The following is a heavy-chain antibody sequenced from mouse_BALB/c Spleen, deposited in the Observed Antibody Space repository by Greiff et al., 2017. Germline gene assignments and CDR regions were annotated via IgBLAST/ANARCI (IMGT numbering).Heavy chain of an antibody. CDR2: ISSGGSYT. Sequence: EVQVVESGGGLVKPGGSLKLSCAASGFTFSSYAMSWVRQTPEKRLEWVATISSGGSYTYYPDSVKGRFTISRDNAKNTLYLQMSSLRSEDTAMYYCARGITPWFAYWGQGTLVTVSA. CDR1: GFTFSSYA. V-gene: IGHV5-9-3*01. CDR3: ARGITPWFAY. J-gene: IGHJ3*01. D-gene: IGHD2-4*01.